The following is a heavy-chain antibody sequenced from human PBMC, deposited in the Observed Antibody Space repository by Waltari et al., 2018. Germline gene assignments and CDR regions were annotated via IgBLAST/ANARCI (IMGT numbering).Heavy chain of an antibody. D-gene: IGHD6-13*01. J-gene: IGHJ4*02. CDR1: GGSFSGYY. Sequence: QVQLQQWGAGLLKPSETLSLTCAVYGGSFSGYYWSWIRQPPGKGLEWIGEINHSGSTNYNPSLKSRVTISVDTSKNQFSLKLSSVTAADTAVYYCARGRFRIAAAGFPFDYWGQGTLVTVSS. V-gene: IGHV4-34*01. CDR3: ARGRFRIAAAGFPFDY. CDR2: INHSGST.